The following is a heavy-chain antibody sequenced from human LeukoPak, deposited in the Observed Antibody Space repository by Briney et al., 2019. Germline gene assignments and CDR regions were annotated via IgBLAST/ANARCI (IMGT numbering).Heavy chain of an antibody. CDR1: GYRFTSYW. CDR2: IYPGDSDT. Sequence: GESLKISCKGSGYRFTSYWIGWVRQMPGKGLEWVGIIYPGDSDTRYSPSFQGQVTISADKSISTAYLQWSSLKASDTAMYYCARGYYYGSGSCYSSLDYWGQGTLVTVSS. CDR3: ARGYYYGSGSCYSSLDY. J-gene: IGHJ4*02. D-gene: IGHD3-10*01. V-gene: IGHV5-51*01.